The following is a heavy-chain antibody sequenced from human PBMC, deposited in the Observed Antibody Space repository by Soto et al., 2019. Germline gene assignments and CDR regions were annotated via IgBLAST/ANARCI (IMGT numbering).Heavy chain of an antibody. CDR2: IYYSGSA. V-gene: IGHV4-59*01. J-gene: IGHJ4*02. CDR3: ARSRAARPRHVDY. D-gene: IGHD6-6*01. CDR1: GGSISSYY. Sequence: PSETLSLTCTVSGGSISSYYWSWIRQPPGKGLEWIGYIYYSGSANYNPSLKSRVTISVDTSKNQFSLKLSSVTAADTAVYYCARSRAARPRHVDYWGQGTLVTVSS.